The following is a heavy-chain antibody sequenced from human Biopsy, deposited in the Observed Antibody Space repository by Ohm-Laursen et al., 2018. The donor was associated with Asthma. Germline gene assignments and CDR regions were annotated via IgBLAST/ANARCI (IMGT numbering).Heavy chain of an antibody. CDR1: GFTFSNYG. J-gene: IGHJ4*02. CDR3: PRDGPELPTELDY. V-gene: IGHV3-30*03. Sequence: LSCAASGFTFSNYGMHWVRQAPGKGLEWVAVISFDGSNKDFADSVKGRFTISRDNSKNTMYLEMNSLRAEDTAVYYCPRDGPELPTELDYWGPGTLVTISS. CDR2: ISFDGSNK. D-gene: IGHD1-14*01.